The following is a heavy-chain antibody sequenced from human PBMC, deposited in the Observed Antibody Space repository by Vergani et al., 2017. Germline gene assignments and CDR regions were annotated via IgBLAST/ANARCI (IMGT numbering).Heavy chain of an antibody. Sequence: QVQLQESGPGLVKPSQTLSLTCTVSGGSISSGGYYWSWIRQHPGKGLEWIGYIYYSGSTYYNPSLKSRVTISVDPSKNQFSLKLSSVTAADTAVYYCARGGGGTKTSPLGAFDIWGQGTMVTVSS. CDR1: GGSISSGGYY. J-gene: IGHJ3*02. V-gene: IGHV4-31*03. CDR2: IYYSGST. CDR3: ARGGGGTKTSPLGAFDI. D-gene: IGHD2-15*01.